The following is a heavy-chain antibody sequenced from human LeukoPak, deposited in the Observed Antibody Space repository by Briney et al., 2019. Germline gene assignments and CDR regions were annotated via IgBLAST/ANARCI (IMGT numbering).Heavy chain of an antibody. CDR3: AKDLPSIVVVPAAMIGAGYFDY. J-gene: IGHJ4*02. Sequence: GGSLRLSCAASGFTFSSYAMSWVRQAPGKGLEWGSAISGSGGSTYYADSVKGRFTISRDNSKNTRYLQMNSRRAEDTAVYYCAKDLPSIVVVPAAMIGAGYFDYWGQGTLVTVSS. V-gene: IGHV3-23*01. D-gene: IGHD2-2*01. CDR2: ISGSGGST. CDR1: GFTFSSYA.